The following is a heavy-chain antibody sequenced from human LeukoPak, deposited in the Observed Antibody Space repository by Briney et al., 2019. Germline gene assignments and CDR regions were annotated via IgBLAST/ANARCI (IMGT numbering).Heavy chain of an antibody. CDR3: ARDGYNAYYFDY. Sequence: PSETLSFTCAVYGGSFSGYYWSWIRQPPGKGLEWIGEINHSGSTNYNPSLKSRVTISVDTSKNQFSLKLSSVTAADTAVYYCARDGYNAYYFDYWGQGTLVTVSS. V-gene: IGHV4-34*01. CDR1: GGSFSGYY. J-gene: IGHJ4*02. CDR2: INHSGST. D-gene: IGHD5-24*01.